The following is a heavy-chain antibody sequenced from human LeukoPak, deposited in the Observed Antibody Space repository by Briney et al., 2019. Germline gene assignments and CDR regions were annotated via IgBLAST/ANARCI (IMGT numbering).Heavy chain of an antibody. V-gene: IGHV4-34*01. D-gene: IGHD2-2*01. CDR2: INHSGST. J-gene: IGHJ5*02. CDR1: GGSFSGYY. Sequence: SETLSLTCAVYGGSFSGYYWSWIRQPPGKGLGWIGEINHSGSTNYNPSLKSRVTISVDTSKNQFSLKLSSVTAADTAVYYCARDRRQCSSTSCYDGWFDPWGQGTLVTVSS. CDR3: ARDRRQCSSTSCYDGWFDP.